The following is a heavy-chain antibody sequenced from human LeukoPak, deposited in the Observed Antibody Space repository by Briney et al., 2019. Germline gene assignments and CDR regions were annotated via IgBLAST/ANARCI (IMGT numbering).Heavy chain of an antibody. CDR1: GYSFTSYW. Sequence: GESLKISCKGSGYSFTSYWIGWVRQMPGKGLEWISHINTDSSSIHYADSMKGRFTISRDNAKNSLYLQMNNLRGEDTAIYYCVRDATLIPGTVYFDYWGQGALVTVSS. V-gene: IGHV3-48*04. D-gene: IGHD2-15*01. CDR3: VRDATLIPGTVYFDY. J-gene: IGHJ4*02. CDR2: INTDSSSI.